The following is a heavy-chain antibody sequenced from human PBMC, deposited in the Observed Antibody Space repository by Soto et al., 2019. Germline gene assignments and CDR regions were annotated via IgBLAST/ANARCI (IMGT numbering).Heavy chain of an antibody. Sequence: GGSLRLSCAASGFTFSSYGMHSVRQAPGKGLEWVAVISYDGSKKYYADSVKGRFTISTDNSKNTLYLQMNSLRPEDTAVYYCAKEVAAALNYWGQGTLVTVSS. J-gene: IGHJ4*02. V-gene: IGHV3-30*18. CDR1: GFTFSSYG. CDR2: ISYDGSKK. D-gene: IGHD6-13*01. CDR3: AKEVAAALNY.